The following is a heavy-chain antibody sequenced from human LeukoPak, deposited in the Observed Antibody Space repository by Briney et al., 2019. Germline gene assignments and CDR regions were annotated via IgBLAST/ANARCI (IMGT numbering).Heavy chain of an antibody. CDR2: IYPGDSDT. Sequence: GESLKISCKGSGYSFTSYWIGWVREMRGKGLEWMGIIYPGDSDTRYSPSFQGQVTISVDKSISTAYLQWSSLKASDSAMYYCARRSGIAAAETDYWGQGTLVTVSS. CDR1: GYSFTSYW. J-gene: IGHJ4*02. CDR3: ARRSGIAAAETDY. V-gene: IGHV5-51*01. D-gene: IGHD6-13*01.